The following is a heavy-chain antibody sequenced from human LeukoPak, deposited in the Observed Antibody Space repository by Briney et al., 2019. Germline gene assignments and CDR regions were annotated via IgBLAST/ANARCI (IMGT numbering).Heavy chain of an antibody. J-gene: IGHJ4*02. D-gene: IGHD5-18*01. CDR1: GGSVSSGSYY. V-gene: IGHV4-61*01. CDR3: ARGGIQLWRDTFDY. Sequence: SVTLSLTCTVSGGSVSSGSYYWSWIRQPPGKGLEWIGYIYYSGSTNYNPSLKSRVTISVDTSKNQFSLKLSSVTAADTAVYYCARGGIQLWRDTFDYWGQGTLVTVSS. CDR2: IYYSGST.